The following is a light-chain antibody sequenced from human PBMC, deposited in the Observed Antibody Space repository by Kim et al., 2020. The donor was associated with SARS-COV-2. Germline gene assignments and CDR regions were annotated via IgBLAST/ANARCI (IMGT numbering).Light chain of an antibody. CDR2: EAS. Sequence: IRKYVAWYQHKPGKAPTRLVFEASTLEGGVPPRFSASGSGTQFALIINNLQPEDSATYFCLQHHLYPLTFGGGTKVDIK. J-gene: IGKJ4*02. CDR3: LQHHLYPLT. CDR1: IRKY. V-gene: IGKV1-17*02.